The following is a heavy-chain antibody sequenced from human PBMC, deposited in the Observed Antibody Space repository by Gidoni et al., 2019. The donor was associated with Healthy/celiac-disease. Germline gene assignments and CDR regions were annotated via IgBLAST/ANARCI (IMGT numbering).Heavy chain of an antibody. CDR1: GGSFSGYY. Sequence: QVQLQQWGAGLLKPSETLSLTCAVYGGSFSGYYWSWIRQPPGTGLEWIGEINHSGSTNYNPALKNRVTISVDTSKNQFSLKLSSVTAADTAVYYCARGLRWLQLYIGSFPYFDYWGQGTLVTVSS. J-gene: IGHJ4*02. CDR2: INHSGST. V-gene: IGHV4-34*01. CDR3: ARGLRWLQLYIGSFPYFDY. D-gene: IGHD5-12*01.